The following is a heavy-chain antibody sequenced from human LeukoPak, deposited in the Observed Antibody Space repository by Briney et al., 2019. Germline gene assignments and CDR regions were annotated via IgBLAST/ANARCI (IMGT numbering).Heavy chain of an antibody. CDR1: GFTFSSYS. CDR3: ARATPYYYYYMDV. CDR2: ISSSSSYI. V-gene: IGHV3-21*01. Sequence: GGSLRLSCAASGFTFSSYSMNRVRQAPGKGLEWVSSISSSSSYIYYADSVKGRFTISRDNAKNSLYLQMNSLRAEDTAVYYCARATPYYYYYMDVWGKGTTVTVSS. J-gene: IGHJ6*03.